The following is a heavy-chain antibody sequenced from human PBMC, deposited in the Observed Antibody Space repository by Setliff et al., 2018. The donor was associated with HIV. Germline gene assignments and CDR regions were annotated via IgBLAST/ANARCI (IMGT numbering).Heavy chain of an antibody. CDR1: GDTDFY. CDR3: ATLDPSGGNFLAY. CDR2: IHASGKT. Sequence: SETLSLTCTVSGDTDFYWNWIRQPPGKGLEWIGYIHASGKTNYNPSLKSRVTMSLGTSKMQFSLHLTSVTAADTAVYYCATLDPSGGNFLAYWGQGTLVTVSS. D-gene: IGHD2-21*02. J-gene: IGHJ4*02. V-gene: IGHV4-4*09.